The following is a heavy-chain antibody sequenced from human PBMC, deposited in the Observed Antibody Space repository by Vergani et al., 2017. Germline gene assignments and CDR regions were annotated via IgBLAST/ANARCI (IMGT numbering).Heavy chain of an antibody. D-gene: IGHD6-6*01. J-gene: IGHJ5*02. CDR2: ISYDGSNK. CDR1: GFTFSSYA. CDR3: AREGAARPENWFDP. V-gene: IGHV3-30*07. Sequence: QVQLVESGGGVVQPGRSLRLSCAASGFTFSSYAMHWVRQAPGKGLEWVAVISYDGSNKYYADSVKGRFTISRENSKNTLYLQMNSLRAEDTAVYYCAREGAARPENWFDPWGQGTLVTVSS.